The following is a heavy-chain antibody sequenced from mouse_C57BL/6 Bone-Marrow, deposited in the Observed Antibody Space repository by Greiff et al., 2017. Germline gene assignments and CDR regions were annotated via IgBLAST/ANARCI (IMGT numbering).Heavy chain of an antibody. Sequence: QVQLQQPGAELVKPGASVKVSCKASGYTFTSYWMHWVKQRPGQGLEWIGRIHPSDSDTNYNQKFKGKATLTVDKSSSTAYMQLSSRTSEDSAVYYCAIIYGSSRGWYFYVWGTGTTVTVSA. CDR2: IHPSDSDT. CDR1: GYTFTSYW. CDR3: AIIYGSSRGWYFYV. J-gene: IGHJ1*03. V-gene: IGHV1-74*01. D-gene: IGHD1-1*01.